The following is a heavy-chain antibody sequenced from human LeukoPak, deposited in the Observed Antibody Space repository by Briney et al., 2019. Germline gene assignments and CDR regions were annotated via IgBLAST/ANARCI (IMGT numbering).Heavy chain of an antibody. CDR1: GFTFSHYA. Sequence: PGGSLRLSCAASGFTFSHYAMHWVRQAPGKGLEYVSAISSNGGSTYYANSVKGRFTISRDNSKNTLYLQMCSLRAEDMGVYYCARDSITVSVGAFDIWGQGTMVIVSS. CDR2: ISSNGGST. J-gene: IGHJ3*02. D-gene: IGHD2-2*01. CDR3: ARDSITVSVGAFDI. V-gene: IGHV3-64*01.